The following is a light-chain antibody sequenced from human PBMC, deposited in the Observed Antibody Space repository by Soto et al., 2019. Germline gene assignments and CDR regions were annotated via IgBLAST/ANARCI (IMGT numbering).Light chain of an antibody. CDR3: QQYGNSIT. Sequence: EIVLTQSPGTLSLSPGDRATLACRASQRVSGDSLAWYQQKSGQAPRLVIYGGSRATGIPDRFSVGGSGTDFSLTISRLEPEDFALYFCQQYGNSITFGGGTKVDIK. CDR2: GGS. CDR1: QRVSGDS. J-gene: IGKJ4*01. V-gene: IGKV3-20*01.